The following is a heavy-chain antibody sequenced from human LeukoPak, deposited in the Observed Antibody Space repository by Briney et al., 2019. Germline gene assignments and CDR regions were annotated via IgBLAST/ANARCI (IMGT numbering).Heavy chain of an antibody. CDR1: GGSINSGGYY. D-gene: IGHD2-2*01. V-gene: IGHV4-31*03. J-gene: IGHJ4*02. CDR2: IYYSGST. Sequence: SQTLSLTCTVSGGSINSGGYYWSWIRHHPGKDLEWIGYIYYSGSTYYNPSLKSRVIISVDTSKNQFSLKLSSVTAADTAVYYCARDRLSCSSTSCSHYYFDSWGQGTLVTVSS. CDR3: ARDRLSCSSTSCSHYYFDS.